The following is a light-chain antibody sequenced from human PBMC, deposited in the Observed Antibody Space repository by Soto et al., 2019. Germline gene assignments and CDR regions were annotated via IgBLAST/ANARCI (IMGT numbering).Light chain of an antibody. Sequence: QSALTQSPSASGSPGQSVAISCTGTSSDVGGYNFVSWYQQLPGKAPKLMIYEVSKRPSGVPDRFSGSKSGNTASLTVSGLQAEDEADYYCSSYAGSNNLVFGGGTKLTVL. CDR3: SSYAGSNNLV. V-gene: IGLV2-8*01. CDR2: EVS. J-gene: IGLJ3*02. CDR1: SSDVGGYNF.